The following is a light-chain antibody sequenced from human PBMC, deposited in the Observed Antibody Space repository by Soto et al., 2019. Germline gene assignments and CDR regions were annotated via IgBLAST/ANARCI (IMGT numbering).Light chain of an antibody. Sequence: QSVLTQPPSASGTPGQRVTISCSGSRSNIGNNAVSWYQQLPGTAPKLLIYNNNHRPSGVPVRFSGSKSGISASLAISGLQSEDEADYYCYAWDDSLNDRGVFGGGNKLTVL. J-gene: IGLJ3*02. CDR2: NNN. CDR1: RSNIGNNA. V-gene: IGLV1-44*01. CDR3: YAWDDSLNDRGV.